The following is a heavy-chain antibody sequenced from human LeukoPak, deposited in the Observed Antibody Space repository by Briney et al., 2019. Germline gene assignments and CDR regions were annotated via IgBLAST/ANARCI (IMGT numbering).Heavy chain of an antibody. CDR3: ARDRGSGYYFDY. CDR2: ISADNGNT. Sequence: ASVKVSCKASGYTFNTYPITWVRQAPGEGLQWMGWISADNGNTYYSQKFQGRVTMTTDTSTSTAYMELRSLRSDDTAVYYCARDRGSGYYFDYWGQGTLVTVSS. V-gene: IGHV1-18*01. D-gene: IGHD3-3*01. J-gene: IGHJ4*02. CDR1: GYTFNTYP.